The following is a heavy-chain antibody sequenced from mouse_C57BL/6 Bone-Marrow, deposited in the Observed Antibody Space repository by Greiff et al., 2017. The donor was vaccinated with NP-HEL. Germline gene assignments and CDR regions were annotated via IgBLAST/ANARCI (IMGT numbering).Heavy chain of an antibody. CDR2: ISSGGSYT. V-gene: IGHV5-6*01. Sequence: EVKVVESGGDLVKPGGSLKLSCAASGFTFSSYGMSWVRQTPDKRLEWVATISSGGSYTYYPDSVKGRFPISRDNAKNTLYLQMSSLKSEDTAMYYCARPYDYDGAYYCDYWGQGTTLTVSS. CDR3: ARPYDYDGAYYCDY. D-gene: IGHD2-4*01. CDR1: GFTFSSYG. J-gene: IGHJ2*01.